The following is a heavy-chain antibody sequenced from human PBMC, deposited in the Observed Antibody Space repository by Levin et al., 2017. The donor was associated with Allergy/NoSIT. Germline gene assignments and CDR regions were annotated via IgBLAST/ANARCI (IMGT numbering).Heavy chain of an antibody. CDR1: GFTFSSYA. CDR3: AKANYYDSSGPSGWFDP. CDR2: ISGSGGST. J-gene: IGHJ5*02. Sequence: GGSLRLSCAASGFTFSSYAMSWVRQAPGKGLEWVSAISGSGGSTYYADSVKGRFTISRDNSKNTLYLQMNSLRAEDTAVYYCAKANYYDSSGPSGWFDPWGQGTLVTVSS. V-gene: IGHV3-23*01. D-gene: IGHD3-22*01.